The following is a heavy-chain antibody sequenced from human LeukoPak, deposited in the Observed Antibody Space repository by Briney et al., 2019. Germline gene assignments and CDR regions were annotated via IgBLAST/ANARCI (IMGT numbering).Heavy chain of an antibody. CDR3: ARVSDTVTTDY. CDR1: GYTFTGSY. J-gene: IGHJ4*02. Sequence: ASVKVSCKASGYTFTGSYFHGGRQAPGQGLEWMGRINPNSGGTNYAQKFQGRVTMTRDTSISTAYMELSRLRSDDTAVYYCARVSDTVTTDYWGQGTLVTVSS. CDR2: INPNSGGT. D-gene: IGHD4-17*01. V-gene: IGHV1-2*06.